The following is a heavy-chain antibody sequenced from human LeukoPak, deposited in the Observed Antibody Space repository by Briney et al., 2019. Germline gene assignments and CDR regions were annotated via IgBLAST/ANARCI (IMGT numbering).Heavy chain of an antibody. CDR2: IYYSGST. CDR3: ARRQSGASFDI. J-gene: IGHJ3*02. D-gene: IGHD1-26*01. V-gene: IGHV4-59*01. CDR1: GASIYDYY. Sequence: SETLSLTCTVSGASIYDYYWSWIRQPPGKGLEWIGYIYYSGSTNYNPSLKSRVTISVDTSKNQFSLKLSSVTAADTAVYYCARRQSGASFDIWGQGTMVTVSS.